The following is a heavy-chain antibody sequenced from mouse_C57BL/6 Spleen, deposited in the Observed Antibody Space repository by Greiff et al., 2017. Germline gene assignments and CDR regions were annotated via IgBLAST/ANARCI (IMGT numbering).Heavy chain of an antibody. Sequence: EVQLQQPGAELVKPGASVKLSCTASGFNIKDYYMHWVKQRTEQGLEWSGRIDPEDGETKYAPKFQGKATITADTSSNTAYLQLSSLTSEDTAVYYCASYYGNHYYAMDYWGQGTSVTVSS. V-gene: IGHV14-2*01. CDR2: IDPEDGET. CDR1: GFNIKDYY. CDR3: ASYYGNHYYAMDY. J-gene: IGHJ4*01. D-gene: IGHD2-1*01.